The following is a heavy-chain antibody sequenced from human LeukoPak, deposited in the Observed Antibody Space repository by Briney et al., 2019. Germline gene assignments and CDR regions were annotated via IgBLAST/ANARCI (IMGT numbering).Heavy chain of an antibody. J-gene: IGHJ4*02. Sequence: SETLSLTCTVSGGSISSSSYYWGWIRQPPGKGLEWIGSIYYSGSTYYNPSLKSRVTISVDTSKNQFSLKLSSVTAADTAVYYCARVNDNFDYWGQGTLVTVSS. CDR1: GGSISSSSYY. D-gene: IGHD1-1*01. CDR3: ARVNDNFDY. CDR2: IYYSGST. V-gene: IGHV4-39*07.